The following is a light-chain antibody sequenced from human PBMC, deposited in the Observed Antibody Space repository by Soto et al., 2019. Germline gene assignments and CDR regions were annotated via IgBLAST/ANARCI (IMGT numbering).Light chain of an antibody. V-gene: IGLV2-14*03. CDR3: SSYTSDDVRYV. J-gene: IGLJ1*01. CDR1: SNDVGLYNY. CDR2: DVT. Sequence: QSALTQPASVSGSPGQSITISCTGSSNDVGLYNYVSWYQQHPGKAPKLVISDVTNRPSGVSDRFSGSKSGNTAFLTISGLQAEDEADYYCSSYTSDDVRYVFGTGTKLTVL.